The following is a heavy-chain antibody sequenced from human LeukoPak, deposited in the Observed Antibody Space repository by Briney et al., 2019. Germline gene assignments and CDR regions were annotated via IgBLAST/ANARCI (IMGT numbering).Heavy chain of an antibody. D-gene: IGHD4-17*01. CDR1: GFTFSSSG. CDR2: ISYYGSNK. Sequence: SLRPSCAASGFTFSSSGMHWVRQAPGKGLEWVAVISYYGSNKYYADSVKGRFTISRDNSKNTLYLQMNSLRTEDTAIYYCAKGSLGGLANNGDYSVFDYWGQGTLVTVSS. CDR3: AKGSLGGLANNGDYSVFDY. V-gene: IGHV3-30*18. J-gene: IGHJ4*02.